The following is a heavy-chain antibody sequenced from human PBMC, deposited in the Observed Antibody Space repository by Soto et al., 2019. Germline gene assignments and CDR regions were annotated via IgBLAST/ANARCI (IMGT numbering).Heavy chain of an antibody. CDR1: GGSISSSIYY. CDR2: IYYSGST. Sequence: PSETLSLTCTVSGGSISSSIYYWGWIRHPPGKGLEWIGSIYYSGSTYYNPSLKSRVTISVDTSKNQFSLKLSSVTAADTAVYYCARHVWRYCSSTSCYRPYYFDYWGQGTLVTVSS. V-gene: IGHV4-39*01. J-gene: IGHJ4*02. D-gene: IGHD2-2*01. CDR3: ARHVWRYCSSTSCYRPYYFDY.